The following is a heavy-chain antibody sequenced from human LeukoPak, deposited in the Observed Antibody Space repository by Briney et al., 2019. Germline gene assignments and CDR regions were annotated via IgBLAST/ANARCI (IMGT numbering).Heavy chain of an antibody. Sequence: PGGSLRLSCAASGSTFNTYAMSWVRQAPGKGLEWVSAVSGTGAMTYYADSVKGRFTISRDNSKNTLNLQMNSLRAEDTAVYYCATLDYFDSSTYGDYWGQGTLVTVSS. D-gene: IGHD3-22*01. CDR1: GSTFNTYA. J-gene: IGHJ4*02. CDR3: ATLDYFDSSTYGDY. CDR2: VSGTGAMT. V-gene: IGHV3-23*01.